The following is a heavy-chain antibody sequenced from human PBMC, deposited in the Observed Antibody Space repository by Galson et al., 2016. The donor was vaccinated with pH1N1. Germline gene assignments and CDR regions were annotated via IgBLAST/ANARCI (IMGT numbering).Heavy chain of an antibody. CDR2: IKEDGSAK. D-gene: IGHD6-13*01. V-gene: IGHV3-7*01. J-gene: IGHJ4*02. CDR3: VRAIGGAASY. Sequence: SLRLSCAASGFTFNTYWMTWLRQAPGRGLEYVGNIKEDGSAKYYAGSVKGRFTISRDNAKNSVSLQMNSLRVEDTGVYYCVRAIGGAASYWGQGTLVTVSS. CDR1: GFTFNTYW.